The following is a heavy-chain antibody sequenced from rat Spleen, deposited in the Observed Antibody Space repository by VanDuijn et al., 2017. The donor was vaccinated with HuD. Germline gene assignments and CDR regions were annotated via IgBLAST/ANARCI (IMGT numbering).Heavy chain of an antibody. CDR1: GFTFNNYY. CDR2: ISIGGTNI. CDR3: ATPLFDY. J-gene: IGHJ2*01. Sequence: EVQLVESGGGLVQPGRSMKLSCAASGFTFNNYYMAWVRQAPTKGLEWVASISIGGTNIYYRDSVKGRFTISRENAKRTLYLQMDSLRSEDTATYYCATPLFDYWGQGVMVTVSS. V-gene: IGHV5-25*01.